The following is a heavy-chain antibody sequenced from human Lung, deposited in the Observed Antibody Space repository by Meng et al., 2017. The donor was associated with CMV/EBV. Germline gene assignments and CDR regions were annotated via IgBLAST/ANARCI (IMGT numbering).Heavy chain of an antibody. CDR1: GDSSTNHNW. J-gene: IGHJ1*01. CDR3: LRRSGGSV. CDR2: IPHRGSS. D-gene: IGHD3-10*01. V-gene: IGHV4-4*02. Sequence: QGPLGESGPALVKPSATLFLSCAVAGDSSTNHNWWAWVRQPPGKGLEWIGEIPHRGSSAYNPSLKSRVSMSIDKSKNQFSLKLTSVTAADTAVYHCLRRSGGSVWGQGTLVTVSS.